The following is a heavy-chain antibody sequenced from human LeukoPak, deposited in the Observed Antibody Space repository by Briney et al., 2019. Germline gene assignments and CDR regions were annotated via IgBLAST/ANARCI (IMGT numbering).Heavy chain of an antibody. V-gene: IGHV4-59*12. J-gene: IGHJ4*02. CDR3: ARLEAAAGTKVFDY. Sequence: PSETLSLTCSVSGSSMNLYSWNWIRQSPGKGLEWIAYMYYSGTTNYNPSLENRAAISLDLSRHQFSLRLNSVTAADTAVYYCARLEAAAGTKVFDYWGQGTLVTVSS. CDR1: GSSMNLYS. CDR2: MYYSGTT. D-gene: IGHD6-13*01.